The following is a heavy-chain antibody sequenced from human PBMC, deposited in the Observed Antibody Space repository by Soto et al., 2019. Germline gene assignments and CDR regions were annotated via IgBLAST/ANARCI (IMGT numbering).Heavy chain of an antibody. J-gene: IGHJ4*02. CDR2: IYYSGST. D-gene: IGHD3-10*01. CDR3: ARVARASGWFGVDY. Sequence: SETLSLTCTVSGGSISSYYWSWIRPPPGKGLEWNGYIYYSGSTNYNPSLKSRFTISVDTSKNQFSLKLSSVTAADTAVYYCARVARASGWFGVDYWGQGTLVTVSS. CDR1: GGSISSYY. V-gene: IGHV4-59*01.